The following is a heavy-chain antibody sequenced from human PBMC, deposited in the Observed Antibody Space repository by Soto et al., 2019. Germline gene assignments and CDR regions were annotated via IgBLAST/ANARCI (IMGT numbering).Heavy chain of an antibody. V-gene: IGHV1-18*01. J-gene: IGHJ4*02. CDR3: ARCPSAIRGYSGYHDY. Sequence: ASVKVSCKASGYTFTSYGISWVRQAPGQGLEWMGWISAYNGNTNYAQKLQGRVTMTTDTSTSTAYMELRSLRSDDTAVYYCARCPSAIRGYSGYHDYWGQGNMVTVYS. CDR2: ISAYNGNT. D-gene: IGHD5-12*01. CDR1: GYTFTSYG.